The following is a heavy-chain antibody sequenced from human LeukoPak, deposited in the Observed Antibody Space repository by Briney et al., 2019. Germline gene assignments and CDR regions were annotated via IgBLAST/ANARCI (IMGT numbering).Heavy chain of an antibody. CDR2: INHRGST. CDR1: GGSFSGYY. CDR3: ARHASGYGGHSYFDF. Sequence: NTSETLSLTCAVYGGSFSGYYWSWIRRPPGKGLEWIGEINHRGSTNYNPSLKSRVTISVDTSKNQFSLELSSVTAADTAVYYCARHASGYGGHSYFDFWGQGTLVTVSS. J-gene: IGHJ4*02. V-gene: IGHV4-34*01. D-gene: IGHD4-23*01.